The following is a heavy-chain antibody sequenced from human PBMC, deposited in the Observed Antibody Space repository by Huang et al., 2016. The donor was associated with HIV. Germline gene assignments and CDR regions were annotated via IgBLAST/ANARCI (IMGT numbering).Heavy chain of an antibody. J-gene: IGHJ4*02. D-gene: IGHD6-13*01. Sequence: EVQLLESGGGLVQPGGSLRLSCAACGFTFSSYAMSWVRQAPGKGLELVSSITGRGSSSYYADSVKGRFTISRDNSKNTLYLQMNSLRAEDTAIYYCAKADSGAAAGSLVDYWGQGTLVTVSS. CDR1: GFTFSSYA. CDR2: ITGRGSSS. V-gene: IGHV3-23*01. CDR3: AKADSGAAAGSLVDY.